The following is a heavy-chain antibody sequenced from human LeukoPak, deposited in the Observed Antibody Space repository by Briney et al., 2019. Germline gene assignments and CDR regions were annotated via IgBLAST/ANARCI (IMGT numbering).Heavy chain of an antibody. V-gene: IGHV3-30*02. J-gene: IGHJ4*02. D-gene: IGHD2-2*01. CDR1: GFTVSSNY. Sequence: GGSLRLSCAASGFTVSSNYMSWVRQAPGKGLEWVAFIRYDGSNKYYADSVKGRFTISRDNSKNTLYLQMNSLRAEDTAVYYCAKDIVVVPAAIFWGQGTLVTVSS. CDR3: AKDIVVVPAAIF. CDR2: IRYDGSNK.